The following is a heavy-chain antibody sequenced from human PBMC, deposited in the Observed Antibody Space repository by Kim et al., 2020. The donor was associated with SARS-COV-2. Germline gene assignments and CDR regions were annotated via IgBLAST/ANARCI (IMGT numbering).Heavy chain of an antibody. CDR2: INPNSGGT. CDR3: ARDKDIVGATNYFDY. CDR1: GYTFTGYY. V-gene: IGHV1-2*06. Sequence: ASVKVSCKASGYTFTGYYMHWVRQAPGQGLEWMGRINPNSGGTNYAQKFQGRVTMTRDTSISTAYMELSRLRSDDTAVYYCARDKDIVGATNYFDYWGQGTLVTVSS. J-gene: IGHJ4*02. D-gene: IGHD1-26*01.